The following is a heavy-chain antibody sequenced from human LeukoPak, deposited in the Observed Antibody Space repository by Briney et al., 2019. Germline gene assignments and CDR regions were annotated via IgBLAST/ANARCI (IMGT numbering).Heavy chain of an antibody. V-gene: IGHV1-69-2*01. J-gene: IGHJ4*02. CDR3: DAQPGDYYDSSGYYYPSDY. CDR2: VDPEDGET. CDR1: GYTFTDYY. Sequence: ASVKVSCKVSGYTFTDYYMHWVQQAPGKGLEWMGLVDPEDGETIYAEKFQGRVTITADTSTDTAYMELSSLRSEDTAVYYCDAQPGDYYDSSGYYYPSDYWGQGTLVTVSS. D-gene: IGHD3-22*01.